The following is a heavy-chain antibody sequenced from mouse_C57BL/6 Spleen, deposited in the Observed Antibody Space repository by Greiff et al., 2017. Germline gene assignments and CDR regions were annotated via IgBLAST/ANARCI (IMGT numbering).Heavy chain of an antibody. CDR2: IHPSDSDT. CDR3: AITTVVATDGGFDY. V-gene: IGHV1-74*01. CDR1: GYTFPSYW. J-gene: IGHJ2*01. Sequence: QVQLQQPGAELVKPGASVKVSCKASGYTFPSYWMHWVKQRPGQGLEWIGRIHPSDSDTNYNQKFKGKATLTVDKSYSTAYMQLSSLTSEDSVVDYCAITTVVATDGGFDYWGQGTTLTVSS. D-gene: IGHD1-1*01.